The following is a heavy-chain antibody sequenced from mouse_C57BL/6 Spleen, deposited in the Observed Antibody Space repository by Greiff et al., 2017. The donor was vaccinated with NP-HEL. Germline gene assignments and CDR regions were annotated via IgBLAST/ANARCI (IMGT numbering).Heavy chain of an antibody. V-gene: IGHV1-82*01. CDR3: ARGGMYGSDY. Sequence: QVQLQQSGPELVKPGASVKISCKASGYAFSSSWMNWVKQRPGKGLEWIGRIYPGDGDPNYNGKFKGKATLTADKSSSTAYMQLSSLTSEDSAVYFCARGGMYGSDYWGQGTTLTVSS. D-gene: IGHD1-1*01. CDR1: GYAFSSSW. CDR2: IYPGDGDP. J-gene: IGHJ2*01.